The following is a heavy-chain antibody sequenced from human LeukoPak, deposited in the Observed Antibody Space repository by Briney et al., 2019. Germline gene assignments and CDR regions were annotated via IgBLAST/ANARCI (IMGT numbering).Heavy chain of an antibody. CDR1: GGSISSYY. V-gene: IGHV4-59*12. CDR2: IYYSGST. Sequence: PSETLSLTCTVSGGSISSYYWSWIRQPPGKGLEWIAYIYYSGSTNYNPSLKSRVTISVDTSKNQFSLKLSSVTAADTAVYYCAGWYYYDSSGPYWGQGTLVTVSS. D-gene: IGHD3-22*01. J-gene: IGHJ4*02. CDR3: AGWYYYDSSGPY.